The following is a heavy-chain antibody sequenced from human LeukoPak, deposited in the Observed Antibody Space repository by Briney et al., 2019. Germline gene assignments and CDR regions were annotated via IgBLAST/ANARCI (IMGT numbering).Heavy chain of an antibody. V-gene: IGHV4-59*13. CDR2: IQYSGST. CDR3: ARGYGYNSEY. J-gene: IGHJ4*02. D-gene: IGHD5-24*01. CDR1: GGAISSCY. Sequence: SETLSLTCSVSGGAISSCYWIWIRQTPGKGLEWIGCIQYSGSTEYNPSLESRVTISVDTSKNQFSLKLTSVTAADTAVYYCARGYGYNSEYWGQGTLVTVSP.